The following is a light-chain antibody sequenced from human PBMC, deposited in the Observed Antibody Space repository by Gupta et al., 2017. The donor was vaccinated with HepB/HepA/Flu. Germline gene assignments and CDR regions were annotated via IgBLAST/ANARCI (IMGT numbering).Light chain of an antibody. V-gene: IGKV4-1*01. CDR3: QQYYSTPWT. CDR1: QSVLYNSNNKNY. J-gene: IGKJ1*01. CDR2: WAS. Sequence: DIVMTQSPDSLAVSLGERATVNCKSSQSVLYNSNNKNYLAWFQQKPGQPPRLLIYWASARESGVPDRFSGSGSGTDFTLTISTLHAEDVAVYYCQQYYSTPWTFGQGTKVEIK.